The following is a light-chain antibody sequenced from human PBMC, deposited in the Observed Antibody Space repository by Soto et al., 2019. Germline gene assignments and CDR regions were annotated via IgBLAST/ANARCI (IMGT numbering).Light chain of an antibody. CDR1: ISDIGSYHY. V-gene: IGLV2-14*01. J-gene: IGLJ3*02. CDR3: SSYTTTSTT. Sequence: QSALTQPASASGSLGQSITISCTGTISDIGSYHYVSWYQHHPGKAPKLIIYEVTNRPSGVSNRFSGSKSGNTASLTISGLQAEDEADYYCSSYTTTSTTFGGGTKLTVL. CDR2: EVT.